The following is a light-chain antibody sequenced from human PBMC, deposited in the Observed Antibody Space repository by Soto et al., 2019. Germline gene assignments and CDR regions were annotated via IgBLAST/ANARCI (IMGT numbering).Light chain of an antibody. CDR2: DVS. V-gene: IGLV2-14*01. Sequence: QSALTQPASVSGSPVQSITISCTGTSSDVGGYNYVSWYQQHPGKAPKLMIYDVSNRPSGVSNRFSGSKSGNTASLTISGLQAEDEADYYCSSYPSSSTLHVVFGGGTKLTVL. J-gene: IGLJ2*01. CDR3: SSYPSSSTLHVV. CDR1: SSDVGGYNY.